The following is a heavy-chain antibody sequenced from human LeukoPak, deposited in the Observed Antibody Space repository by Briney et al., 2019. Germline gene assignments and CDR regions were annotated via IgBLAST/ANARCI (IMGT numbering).Heavy chain of an antibody. Sequence: RGSLRLSCAASGFTFSSYAMSWVRQAPGKGLEWVSAISGSGGSTYYADSVKGRFTISRDNAKNSLYLQMNSLRAEDTALYYCAKGDSSSWYSYYFDYWGQGTLVTVSS. V-gene: IGHV3-23*01. CDR3: AKGDSSSWYSYYFDY. CDR2: ISGSGGST. J-gene: IGHJ4*02. CDR1: GFTFSSYA. D-gene: IGHD6-13*01.